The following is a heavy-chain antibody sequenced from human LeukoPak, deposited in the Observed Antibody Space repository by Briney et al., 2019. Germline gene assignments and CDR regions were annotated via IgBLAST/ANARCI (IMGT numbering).Heavy chain of an antibody. V-gene: IGHV3-21*01. CDR3: VKSPGDGVDFDF. Sequence: SGGSLRLSCAASGFTFSSYSMNWVRQAPGKGLEWVSSISSSSSYIYYADSVKGRFTISRDNAKNSLYLQMNSLRAEDTAVYYCVKSPGDGVDFDFWGQGTLVTVSS. CDR1: GFTFSSYS. CDR2: ISSSSSYI. D-gene: IGHD3-10*01. J-gene: IGHJ4*02.